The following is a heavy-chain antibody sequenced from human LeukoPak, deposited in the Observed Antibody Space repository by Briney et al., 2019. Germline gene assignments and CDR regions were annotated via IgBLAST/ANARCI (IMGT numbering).Heavy chain of an antibody. V-gene: IGHV1-69*01. CDR3: ARDSGSLSYFDY. Sequence: GASVTVSCKASGGTFSSYAISWVRQAPGQGLEWMGGIIPIFGTANYAQKFQGRVTITADESTSTAYMELSSLRSEDTAVYYCARDSGSLSYFDYWGQGTLVTVSS. CDR2: IIPIFGTA. J-gene: IGHJ4*02. CDR1: GGTFSSYA.